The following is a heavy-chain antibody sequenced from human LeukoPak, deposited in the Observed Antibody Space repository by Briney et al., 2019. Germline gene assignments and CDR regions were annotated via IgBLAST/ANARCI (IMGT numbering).Heavy chain of an antibody. CDR1: GHSFTSYW. CDR3: ARHRLSVVPAAPFDP. D-gene: IGHD2-2*01. CDR2: IYPGDSDT. J-gene: IGHJ5*02. Sequence: GESLKISCKGSGHSFTSYWIGWVRQMPGKGLEWMGIIYPGDSDTRYSPSFQGQVTISADKSISTAYLQWSSLKASDTAMYYCARHRLSVVPAAPFDPWGQGTLVTVSS. V-gene: IGHV5-51*01.